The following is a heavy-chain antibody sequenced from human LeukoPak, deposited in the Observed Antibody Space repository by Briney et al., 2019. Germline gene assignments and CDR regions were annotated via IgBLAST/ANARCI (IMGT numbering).Heavy chain of an antibody. V-gene: IGHV1-3*01. CDR2: INAGNGNR. CDR1: AYSFTIYT. D-gene: IGHD6-13*01. CDR3: ARTTRSWYEDNDAFDI. J-gene: IGHJ3*02. Sequence: VSVKASCKASAYSFTIYTIHWVRQAPGQRLEWMGWINAGNGNRRYSQNFQGRITITRDTSATTAYMELSSLRPEDTAVYYCARTTRSWYEDNDAFDIWGQGTTVTVSS.